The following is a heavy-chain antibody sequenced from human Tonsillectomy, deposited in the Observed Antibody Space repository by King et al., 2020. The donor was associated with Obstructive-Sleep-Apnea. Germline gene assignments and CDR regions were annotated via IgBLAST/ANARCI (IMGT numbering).Heavy chain of an antibody. D-gene: IGHD2-15*01. CDR1: GFTFSSYS. J-gene: IGHJ4*02. Sequence: VQLVESGGGLVQPGGSLRLSCAASGFTFSSYSMNWVRQAPGKGLEWVSYISSSSSTIYYADSVKGRFTISRDNAKNSLYLQMNSLRAEDTAVYYCARGYCSGGSCYQPFDYWGQGTPVTVSS. CDR2: ISSSSSTI. CDR3: ARGYCSGGSCYQPFDY. V-gene: IGHV3-48*01.